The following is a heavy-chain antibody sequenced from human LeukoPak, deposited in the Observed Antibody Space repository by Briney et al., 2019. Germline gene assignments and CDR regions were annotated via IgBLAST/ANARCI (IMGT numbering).Heavy chain of an antibody. CDR1: GGSFNGYY. CDR3: ARGGAPLRYFDWSLQGRYYFDY. V-gene: IGHV4-34*01. J-gene: IGHJ4*02. CDR2: INHSGST. D-gene: IGHD3-9*01. Sequence: TSETLSLTCAVYGGSFNGYYWSWIRQPPGKGLEWIGEINHSGSTNYNPSLKSRVTISVDTSKNQFSLKLSSVTAADTAVYYCARGGAPLRYFDWSLQGRYYFDYWGQGTLVTVSS.